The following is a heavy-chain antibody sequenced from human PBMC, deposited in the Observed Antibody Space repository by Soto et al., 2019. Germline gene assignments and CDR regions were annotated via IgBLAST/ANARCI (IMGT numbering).Heavy chain of an antibody. Sequence: QLQLQESGSGLVKPSQTLSLTCAVSGGSISSGGYSWSWIRQPPGKGLEWIGYIYHSGNTYYNPSLRSRVAISVDRSRNQFSLRLSSVTAADTTVYYCAREITGAGDYFELWGQGTLVTVSS. CDR3: AREITGAGDYFEL. V-gene: IGHV4-30-2*01. CDR2: IYHSGNT. CDR1: GGSISSGGYS. D-gene: IGHD1-1*01. J-gene: IGHJ4*02.